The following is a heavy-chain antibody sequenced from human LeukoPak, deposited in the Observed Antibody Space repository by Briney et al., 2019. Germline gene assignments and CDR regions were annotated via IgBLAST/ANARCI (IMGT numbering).Heavy chain of an antibody. CDR2: ISFDGSSE. CDR3: AKGAAGDSSGYYASIDY. D-gene: IGHD3-22*01. J-gene: IGHJ4*02. V-gene: IGHV3-30*18. CDR1: GFTFSSYG. Sequence: GGSLRLSCAASGFTFSSYGMHWVRQAPGKGLEWVAVISFDGSSEYSADSVKGRFTISRDNSKNTLFLQMNSLRPEDTAVYYCAKGAAGDSSGYYASIDYWGQGTLVTVSS.